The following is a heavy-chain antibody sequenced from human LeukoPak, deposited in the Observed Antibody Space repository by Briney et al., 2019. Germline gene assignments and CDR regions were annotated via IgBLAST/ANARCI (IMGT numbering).Heavy chain of an antibody. CDR3: TREEWEITGGFDP. V-gene: IGHV3-49*04. Sequence: PGGSLRLSCTASGFTFGDYSMNWVRQAPGKGLEWVGFIRSKAYGGTTEYAASVKGRFTISRDDSKSIAYLQMNSLKTEDTAVYYCTREEWEITGGFDPWGQGTLVTVSS. D-gene: IGHD1-26*01. CDR1: GFTFGDYS. J-gene: IGHJ5*02. CDR2: IRSKAYGGTT.